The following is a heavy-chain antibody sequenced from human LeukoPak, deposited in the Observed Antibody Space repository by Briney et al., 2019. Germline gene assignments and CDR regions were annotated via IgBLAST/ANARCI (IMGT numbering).Heavy chain of an antibody. CDR3: ARAQYYYYYYMDV. V-gene: IGHV4-30-2*01. J-gene: IGHJ6*03. CDR1: GGSISSGGYY. Sequence: PSETLSLTCTVSGGSISSGGYYWSWIRQPPGKGLEWIGYIYHSGSTYYNPSLKSRVTISVDTSKNHFSLKLSSVTAADTAVYYCARAQYYYYYYMDVRGKGTTVTVSS. CDR2: IYHSGST. D-gene: IGHD3-16*01.